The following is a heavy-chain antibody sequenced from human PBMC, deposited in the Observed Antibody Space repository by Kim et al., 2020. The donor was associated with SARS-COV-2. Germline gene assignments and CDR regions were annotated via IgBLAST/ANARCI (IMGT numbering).Heavy chain of an antibody. CDR3: ASGVSDYGSGYFDY. Sequence: ADSVKGRFTISRENAKNTLYLQMNSLGAEDTAVYYCASGVSDYGSGYFDYWGQGTLVTVSS. V-gene: IGHV3-74*01. J-gene: IGHJ4*02. D-gene: IGHD3-10*01.